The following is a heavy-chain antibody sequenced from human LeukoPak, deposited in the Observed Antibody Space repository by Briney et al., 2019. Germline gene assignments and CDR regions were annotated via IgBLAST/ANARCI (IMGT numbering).Heavy chain of an antibody. Sequence: GGSLRLSCAASGFAFSTYGMQWVRQAPGRGLEWVAVISYDGIVKHYTDSVKGRFTISRDNSRNTLYLQMNSLGTEDTAVYYCAKEIHPRSSNGWPFDYWGQGTLVTVSS. CDR3: AKEIHPRSSNGWPFDY. CDR1: GFAFSTYG. CDR2: ISYDGIVK. J-gene: IGHJ4*02. D-gene: IGHD6-19*01. V-gene: IGHV3-30*18.